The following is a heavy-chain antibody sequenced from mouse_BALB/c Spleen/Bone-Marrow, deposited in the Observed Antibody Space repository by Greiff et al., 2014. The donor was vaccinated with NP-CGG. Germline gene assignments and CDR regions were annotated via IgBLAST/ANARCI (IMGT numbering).Heavy chain of an antibody. CDR3: AGGNYRFAY. CDR1: GFNIKDYY. Sequence: VQLKESGAELVRPGALVKLSCKASGFNIKDYYMHWVKQRPEQGLEWIGWIDPENGNTIYDPKFQGKASITADTSSNTAYLQLSSLTSEGTAVYYCAGGNYRFAYWGQGTLVTVSA. V-gene: IGHV14-1*02. CDR2: IDPENGNT. D-gene: IGHD2-1*01. J-gene: IGHJ3*01.